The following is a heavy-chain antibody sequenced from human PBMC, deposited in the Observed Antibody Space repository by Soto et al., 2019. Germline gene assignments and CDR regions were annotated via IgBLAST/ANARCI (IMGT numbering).Heavy chain of an antibody. CDR1: GYSFTSYW. J-gene: IGHJ6*02. CDR2: IYPGDSDT. CDR3: ARCLRDYDILTGYYKNYYYYGMDV. D-gene: IGHD3-9*01. Sequence: GESLKISCKGSGYSFTSYWIGWVRQMPGKGLEWMGIIYPGDSDTRYSPSFQGQVTISADKSISTAYLQWSSLQASDTAMYYCARCLRDYDILTGYYKNYYYYGMDVWGQGTTVTVSS. V-gene: IGHV5-51*01.